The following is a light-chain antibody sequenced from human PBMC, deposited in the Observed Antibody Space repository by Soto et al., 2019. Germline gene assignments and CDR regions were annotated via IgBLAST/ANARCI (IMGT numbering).Light chain of an antibody. Sequence: DIQMTQSPSTLSASVGDRVTITCRASQSISSRLAWYQLKPGKAPKLLISDVSSLERGVPSTFSGSGYGTEFHLHISTLQPDDSATYYCQQYTGYSRTFGQGTKVDIK. V-gene: IGKV1-5*01. CDR3: QQYTGYSRT. CDR2: DVS. CDR1: QSISSR. J-gene: IGKJ1*01.